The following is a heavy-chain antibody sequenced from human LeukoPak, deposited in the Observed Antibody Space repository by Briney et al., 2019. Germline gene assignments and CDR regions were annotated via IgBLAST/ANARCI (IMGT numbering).Heavy chain of an antibody. CDR3: ARREYYYDSSGYA. J-gene: IGHJ5*02. D-gene: IGHD3-22*01. Sequence: SVKVSCKASGGTFSNYAISWVRQAPGQGLEWMGRIIPLLGIANYAQKFQDRVTITADESTSTAYMELSSLRSEDTAVYYCARREYYYDSSGYAWGQGTLVTVSS. V-gene: IGHV1-69*04. CDR2: IIPLLGIA. CDR1: GGTFSNYA.